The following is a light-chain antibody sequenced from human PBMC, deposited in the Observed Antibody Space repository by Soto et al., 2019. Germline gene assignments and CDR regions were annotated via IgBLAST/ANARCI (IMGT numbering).Light chain of an antibody. J-gene: IGKJ2*01. V-gene: IGKV4-1*01. CDR2: WAS. Sequence: DIVMTQSPDSLAVSLGERATINCKSSQSVLYSSNNKNYLAWYQQRPGQPPKLLIYWASTRESGVPDRFSDSGSGTDFTLTISSLQAEDVAVYFCQQYLSTPAYPFGQGTKLEIK. CDR3: QQYLSTPAYP. CDR1: QSVLYSSNNKNY.